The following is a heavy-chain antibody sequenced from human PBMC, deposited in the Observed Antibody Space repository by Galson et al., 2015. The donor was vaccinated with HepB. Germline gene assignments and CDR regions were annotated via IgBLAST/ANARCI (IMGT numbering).Heavy chain of an antibody. CDR3: ARRRYGDYDSFDY. V-gene: IGHV1-18*04. Sequence: SVKVSCKASGYTFTSYGISWVRQAPGQGLEWMGWISPYNGNTNYAQKLQGRVTMTTDTSTSTAYMELRTLRSDDTAVYYCARRRYGDYDSFDYWGQGTLVTVSS. CDR2: ISPYNGNT. D-gene: IGHD4-17*01. J-gene: IGHJ4*02. CDR1: GYTFTSYG.